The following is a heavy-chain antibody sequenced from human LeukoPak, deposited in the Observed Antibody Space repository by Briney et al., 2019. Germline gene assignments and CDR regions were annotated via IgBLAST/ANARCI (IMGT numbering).Heavy chain of an antibody. Sequence: GGSLRLSCAASGFTFSSYAMHWVRQAPGKGLEWVANIKQDGSEKYYVDSVKGRFTISRDNAKNSLYLQMNSLRAEDTAVYYCARGSPQDYYDSSGYSIWGQGTLVTVSS. CDR1: GFTFSSYA. CDR2: IKQDGSEK. V-gene: IGHV3-7*01. D-gene: IGHD3-22*01. J-gene: IGHJ4*02. CDR3: ARGSPQDYYDSSGYSI.